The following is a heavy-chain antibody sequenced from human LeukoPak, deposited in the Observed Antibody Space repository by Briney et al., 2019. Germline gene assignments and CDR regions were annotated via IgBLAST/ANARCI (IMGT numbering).Heavy chain of an antibody. CDR1: GFTFSSYW. J-gene: IGHJ4*02. Sequence: GGSLRLSCAASGFTFSSYWMGWVRQAPGKGLEWVANIKQDGSEEYYVDSVKGRFTISRDNAKNSLYLQMNSLRAEDTAVYYCARDRSAYYYDSSGSGGDYWGQGTLVTVSS. CDR2: IKQDGSEE. D-gene: IGHD3-22*01. CDR3: ARDRSAYYYDSSGSGGDY. V-gene: IGHV3-7*01.